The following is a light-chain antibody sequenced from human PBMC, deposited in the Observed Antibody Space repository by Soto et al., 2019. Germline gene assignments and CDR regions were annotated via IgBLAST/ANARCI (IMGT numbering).Light chain of an antibody. CDR2: SAS. Sequence: EIVMTQSPATLSVSPGERATLSCRASQSISTELAWYQQKPGQPPRLLIYSASTRATGVPARFTGSGSGSEFPLTSSRLQSEDFAVYYCQQSHNWPLTFGQGTRLEI. V-gene: IGKV3-15*01. CDR1: QSISTE. J-gene: IGKJ2*01. CDR3: QQSHNWPLT.